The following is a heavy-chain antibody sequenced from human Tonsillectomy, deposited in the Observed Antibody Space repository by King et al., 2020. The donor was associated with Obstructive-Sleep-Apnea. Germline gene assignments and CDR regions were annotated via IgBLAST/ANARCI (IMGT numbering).Heavy chain of an antibody. D-gene: IGHD3-10*01. CDR2: INYSGST. V-gene: IGHV4-39*01. Sequence: VQLQESGPGLVKPSETLSLTCTVSGGSISSSTYYWGWIRQPPGKGLEWIGSINYSGSTYYNPSLKSLVTISVYTSKNQFSLKLSSVTAADTAVYYCARHGVNYYASGRYGWFDPWGQGTLVTVSS. CDR3: ARHGVNYYASGRYGWFDP. J-gene: IGHJ5*02. CDR1: GGSISSSTYY.